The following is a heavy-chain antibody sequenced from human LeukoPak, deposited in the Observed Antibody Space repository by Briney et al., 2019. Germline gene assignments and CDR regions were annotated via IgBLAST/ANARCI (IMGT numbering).Heavy chain of an antibody. D-gene: IGHD1-1*01. J-gene: IGHJ4*02. CDR1: GFTFNNYA. CDR3: AKSPGQIQLDYFDY. Sequence: GGSLRLSCAASGFTFNNYAMSWGRQARGRGGEWVSTIIGSGVTTYYADSVRCRFTISRDNSKTTLYLQLDSLRPEDMAIYYCAKSPGQIQLDYFDYWGQGTLVTVSS. V-gene: IGHV3-23*01. CDR2: IIGSGVTT.